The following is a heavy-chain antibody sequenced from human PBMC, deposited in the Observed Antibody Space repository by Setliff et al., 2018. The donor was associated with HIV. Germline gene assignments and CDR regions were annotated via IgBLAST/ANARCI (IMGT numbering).Heavy chain of an antibody. Sequence: PGGSLRLSCAASGFTFSSYDMHWVRQATGKGLEWVSVIGTAGDTYYPGSVKGRFTISRDDSKNTLFLQLNTLRPEDTAVYYCASARIPTGGTSTSLDYWGQGALVTVSS. CDR2: IGTAGDT. V-gene: IGHV3-13*01. D-gene: IGHD1-1*01. J-gene: IGHJ4*02. CDR3: ASARIPTGGTSTSLDY. CDR1: GFTFSSYD.